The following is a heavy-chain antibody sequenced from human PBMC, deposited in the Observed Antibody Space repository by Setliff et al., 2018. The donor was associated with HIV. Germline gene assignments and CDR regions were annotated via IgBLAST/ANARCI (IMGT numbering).Heavy chain of an antibody. V-gene: IGHV3-21*01. CDR3: ARDRDQNDYGDYIVDY. Sequence: PGGSLRXSCATSRFSFSTSWMTWVRQTPGKGLEWVSSISSGSGHIYYGDSVKDRLTTSRDNAKNSLYLQMNGLRAEDTATYYCARDRDQNDYGDYIVDYWGQGTLVTVSS. D-gene: IGHD4-17*01. J-gene: IGHJ4*02. CDR1: RFSFSTSW. CDR2: ISSGSGHI.